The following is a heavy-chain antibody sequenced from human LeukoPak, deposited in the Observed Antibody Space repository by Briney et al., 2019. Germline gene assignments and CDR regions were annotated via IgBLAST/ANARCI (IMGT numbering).Heavy chain of an antibody. CDR1: GFTFSSYG. D-gene: IGHD3-10*01. J-gene: IGHJ4*02. CDR3: ARDVGNFGSGSSYFDS. V-gene: IGHV3-33*01. Sequence: GGSLGLSCTRFGFTFSSYGFHWVRQAPGKGLESLAVIWYDGSQKYYADSVKGRFTISRDNSKNTLSLQMNSLRAEDTAVYYCARDVGNFGSGSSYFDSWGQGTLVTVSS. CDR2: IWYDGSQK.